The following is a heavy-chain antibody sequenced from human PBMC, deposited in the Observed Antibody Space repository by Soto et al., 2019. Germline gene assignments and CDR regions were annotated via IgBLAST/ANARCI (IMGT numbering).Heavy chain of an antibody. V-gene: IGHV1-2*04. CDR3: ARAAPYDFWSGYRYYYYGMDV. CDR2: INPNSGGT. CDR1: GYTFTGYY. Sequence: ASVKVSCKASGYTFTGYYMHWVRQAPGQGLEWMGWINPNSGGTNYAQKFQGWVTMTRDTSISTAYMELSRLRSDDTAVYCCARAAPYDFWSGYRYYYYGMDVWGQGTTGTVSS. D-gene: IGHD3-3*01. J-gene: IGHJ6*02.